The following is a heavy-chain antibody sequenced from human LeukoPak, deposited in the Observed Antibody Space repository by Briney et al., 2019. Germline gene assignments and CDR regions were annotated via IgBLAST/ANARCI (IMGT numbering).Heavy chain of an antibody. J-gene: IGHJ4*02. CDR3: ARDRGGFPDY. Sequence: SETLSLTCTVSGGSISSGDYYWRWIRQPPGKGLEWIGYIYYSGSTCYNPSLKSRVTISVDTSKDQFSLKLSSVTAADTAVYYCARDRGGFPDYWGQGALVTVSS. D-gene: IGHD6-19*01. CDR2: IYYSGST. V-gene: IGHV4-30-4*01. CDR1: GGSISSGDYY.